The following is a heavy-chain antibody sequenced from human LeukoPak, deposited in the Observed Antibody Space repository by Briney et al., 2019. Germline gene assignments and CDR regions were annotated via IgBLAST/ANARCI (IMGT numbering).Heavy chain of an antibody. CDR2: ISSSGSYT. CDR1: GFTLSDYY. Sequence: PGGSLRLSCAASGFTLSDYYMSWIRQAPGKGLEWVSYISSSGSYTNYADSVKGRFTISRDNAKNSLYLQMNSLRAEDTAVYYCARDSGVCSGGSCYDYWGQGTLVTVSS. D-gene: IGHD2-15*01. CDR3: ARDSGVCSGGSCYDY. J-gene: IGHJ4*02. V-gene: IGHV3-11*05.